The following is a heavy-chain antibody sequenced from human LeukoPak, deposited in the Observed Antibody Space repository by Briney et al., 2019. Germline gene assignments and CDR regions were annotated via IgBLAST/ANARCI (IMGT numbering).Heavy chain of an antibody. CDR1: GGTFSSYA. V-gene: IGHV1-69*04. J-gene: IGHJ5*02. D-gene: IGHD6-13*01. CDR3: ARDRSIAAAGTTWFDP. Sequence: SVKVSCKASGGTFSSYAISWVRQAPGQGLEWVGRIIPILGIANYAQKFQGRVTITADKSTSTAYMELSSLRSEDTAVYYCARDRSIAAAGTTWFDPWGQGTLVTVSS. CDR2: IIPILGIA.